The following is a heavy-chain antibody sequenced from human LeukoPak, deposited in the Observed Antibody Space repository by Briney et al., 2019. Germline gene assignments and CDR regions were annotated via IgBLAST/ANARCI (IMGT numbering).Heavy chain of an antibody. J-gene: IGHJ6*02. V-gene: IGHV4-59*08. CDR3: ARGLRVRGVTYYYYYGMDV. CDR2: IYYSGST. CDR1: GGSISSYY. D-gene: IGHD3-10*01. Sequence: SETLSLTCTVSGGSISSYYWSWIRQPPGKGLEWIGYIYYSGSTNYNPSLKSRVTISVDTSKNQFSLKLSSVTAADTAVYYCARGLRVRGVTYYYYYGMDVWGQGTTVTVSS.